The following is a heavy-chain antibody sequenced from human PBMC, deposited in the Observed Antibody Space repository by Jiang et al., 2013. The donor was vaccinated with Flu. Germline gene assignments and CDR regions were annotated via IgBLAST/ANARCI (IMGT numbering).Heavy chain of an antibody. Sequence: SGAEVKKPGASVKVSCKASGYTFTGYYMHWVRQAPGQGLEWMGWINPNSGGTNYAQKFQGWVTMTRDTSTSTVYMELSSLRSEDTAVYYCAREGLVSATYYGSGSYYGDPDYWGQGTLVTVSS. CDR3: AREGLVSATYYGSGSYYGDPDY. J-gene: IGHJ4*02. D-gene: IGHD3-10*01. CDR1: GYTFTGYY. CDR2: INPNSGGT. V-gene: IGHV1-2*04.